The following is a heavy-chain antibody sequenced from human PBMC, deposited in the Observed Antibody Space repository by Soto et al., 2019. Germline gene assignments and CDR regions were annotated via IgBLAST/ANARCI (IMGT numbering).Heavy chain of an antibody. CDR1: GYSFTTYW. V-gene: IGHV5-51*01. Sequence: PGESLKISCKASGYSFTTYWIAWVRQMPGKGLELMGIINPGDSRFDTRYSPSFQGQVTISADRSIATAYLQWSTLKASDTATYYCARHEQFYYSYYGMDVWGQGTTVTVSS. CDR3: ARHEQFYYSYYGMDV. J-gene: IGHJ6*02. CDR2: INPGDSRFDT.